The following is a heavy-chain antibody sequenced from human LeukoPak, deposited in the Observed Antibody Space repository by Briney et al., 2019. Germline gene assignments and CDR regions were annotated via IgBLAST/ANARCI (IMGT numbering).Heavy chain of an antibody. J-gene: IGHJ6*02. CDR1: GFTFSIYT. D-gene: IGHD6-6*01. V-gene: IGHV3-21*01. CDR3: AREEDSSTVRSSHGMDV. CDR2: ISSGGTHI. Sequence: GGSLRLSCATSGFTFSIYTMNWVRQAPGGGLECVSCISSGGTHIYNADSVKGGFTISRDNAKNSLYLQMNNLRAEDTAVYYCAREEDSSTVRSSHGMDVWGQGTTVTVSS.